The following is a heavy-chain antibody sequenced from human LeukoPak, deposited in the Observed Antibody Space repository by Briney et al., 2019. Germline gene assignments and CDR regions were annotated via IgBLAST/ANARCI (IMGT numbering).Heavy chain of an antibody. V-gene: IGHV1-24*01. CDR1: GYTLTELS. CDR2: FDPEDGDT. CDR3: ATLPYYYDSSGYYQDY. D-gene: IGHD3-22*01. J-gene: IGHJ4*02. Sequence: ASVKVSCKVSGYTLTELSMHWVRQAPGKGLEWMGGFDPEDGDTIYAQKFQGRVTMTEDTSTDTAYMELSSLRSEDTAVYYCATLPYYYDSSGYYQDYWGQGTLVTVSS.